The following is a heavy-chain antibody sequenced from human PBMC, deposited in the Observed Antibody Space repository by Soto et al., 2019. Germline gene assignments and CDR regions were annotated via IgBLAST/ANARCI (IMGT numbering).Heavy chain of an antibody. CDR3: ATKSPDYAKRDFDY. V-gene: IGHV1-3*01. Sequence: GDPVQVSCQGSVCRLTQDDLQWVRQAPGQRLEGGGGVSSRFENTSSSQSSRGRVSITWETAASTPYMELSSLASEDRAVYYCATKSPDYAKRDFDYWGQETSVPSSS. J-gene: IGHJ4*02. CDR1: VCRLTQDD. CDR2: VSSRFENT. D-gene: IGHD4-17*01.